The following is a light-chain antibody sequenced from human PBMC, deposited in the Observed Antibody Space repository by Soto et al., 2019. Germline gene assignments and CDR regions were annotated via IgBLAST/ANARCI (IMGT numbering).Light chain of an antibody. J-gene: IGLJ1*01. CDR2: DVS. CDR3: CSYAGSYSYV. Sequence: QSALTQPRSVSGSPGQSVTIYCTGTSSDVGGYNYVSWYQQHPGKAPKLMIYDVSKRPSGVPDRFSGSKSCNTASLTISGLQAEDEADYYCCSYAGSYSYVFGTGTKVTV. V-gene: IGLV2-11*01. CDR1: SSDVGGYNY.